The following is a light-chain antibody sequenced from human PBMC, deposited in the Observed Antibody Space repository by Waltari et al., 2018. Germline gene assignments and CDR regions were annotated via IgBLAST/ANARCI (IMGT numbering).Light chain of an antibody. V-gene: IGKV3-20*01. Sequence: EIVLTQSPGTLSLSPGERATLSCRASQGVGNRYSAWYQQKPGQAPRLLIYGASSRAAGIPDRFSGSGSGTDFTLTIRRLEPEDSAVYYCQQYGSALFTLGPGTKVEIK. CDR2: GAS. CDR1: QGVGNRY. CDR3: QQYGSALFT. J-gene: IGKJ3*01.